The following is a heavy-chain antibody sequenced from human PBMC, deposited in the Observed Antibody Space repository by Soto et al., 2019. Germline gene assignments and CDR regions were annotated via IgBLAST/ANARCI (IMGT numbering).Heavy chain of an antibody. CDR3: ARVYGEEYYYDY. CDR1: GYTFTSYA. J-gene: IGHJ4*02. D-gene: IGHD4-17*01. CDR2: INAGNGNT. Sequence: GASVKVSCKAAGYTFTSYAMHWVRQAPGQRREWMGWINAGNGNTKYAQKFQGRVTMTRDTSASTAYMELSRLRSDDTAVYYCARVYGEEYYYDYWGQGTLVTVSS. V-gene: IGHV1-3*01.